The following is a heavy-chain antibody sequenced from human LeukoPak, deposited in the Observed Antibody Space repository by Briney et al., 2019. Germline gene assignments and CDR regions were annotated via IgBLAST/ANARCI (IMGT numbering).Heavy chain of an antibody. J-gene: IGHJ4*02. D-gene: IGHD3-9*01. CDR2: IYSGGSA. V-gene: IGHV3-53*01. Sequence: PGGSLRLPCAASGVTVSSNYMSWVRQAPGKGLEWVSVIYSGGSAYYADSVKGRFTISRDNSKNTLHLQMNSLRAEDTAVYYCARAWKSGYGGYYFGYWGQGTLVTVSS. CDR1: GVTVSSNY. CDR3: ARAWKSGYGGYYFGY.